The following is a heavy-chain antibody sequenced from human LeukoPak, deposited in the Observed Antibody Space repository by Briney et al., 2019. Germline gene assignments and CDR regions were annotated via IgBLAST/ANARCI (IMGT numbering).Heavy chain of an antibody. CDR1: GYTFTSYG. Sequence: GASVKVSCKASGYTFTSYGISWVRQAPGQRLEWMGWISAYNGNTNYAQKLQGRVTMTTDTSTSTAYMELRSLRSDDTAVYYCARAGYCSSTSCYSRDNWFDPWGQGTLVTVSS. CDR3: ARAGYCSSTSCYSRDNWFDP. V-gene: IGHV1-18*01. D-gene: IGHD2-2*02. J-gene: IGHJ5*02. CDR2: ISAYNGNT.